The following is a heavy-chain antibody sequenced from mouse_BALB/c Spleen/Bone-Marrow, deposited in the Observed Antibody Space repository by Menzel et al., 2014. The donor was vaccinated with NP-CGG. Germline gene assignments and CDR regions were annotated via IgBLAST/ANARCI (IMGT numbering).Heavy chain of an antibody. CDR1: GYAFSRSW. D-gene: IGHD1-2*01. CDR3: GGSTALAY. V-gene: IGHV1-80*01. CDR2: IYSGDDDT. J-gene: IGHJ3*01. Sequence: VKLQESGAVLVRPGSSVKISCKASGYAFSRSWMNWVKQRPGHGLEWIGQIYSGDDDTNYSGKFKGRATLTADKSSGTAYRQLSSLASEDSAVYCCGGSTALAYWGQGTRVTVSA.